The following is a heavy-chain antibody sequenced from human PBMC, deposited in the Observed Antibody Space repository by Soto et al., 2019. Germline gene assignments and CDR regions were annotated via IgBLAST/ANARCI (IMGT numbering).Heavy chain of an antibody. V-gene: IGHV3-15*01. CDR3: TTGITIFGVPRSPFDY. D-gene: IGHD3-3*01. CDR1: GFTFSNAW. CDR2: IKSKTDGGTT. J-gene: IGHJ4*02. Sequence: VGSLRLSCAASGFTFSNAWMSWVRQAPGKGLEWVGRIKSKTDGGTTDYAAPVKGRFTISRDDSKNTLYLQMNSLKTEDTAVYYCTTGITIFGVPRSPFDYWGQGTLVTVSS.